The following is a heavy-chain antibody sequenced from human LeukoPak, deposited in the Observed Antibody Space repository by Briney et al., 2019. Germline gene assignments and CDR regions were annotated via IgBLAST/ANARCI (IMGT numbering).Heavy chain of an antibody. CDR3: SSTLTRITILGVPSSDNYYGMDV. D-gene: IGHD3-3*01. CDR1: GFTFSDYY. J-gene: IGHJ6*02. Sequence: GGSLRLYCAASGFTFSDYYMSWIRQAPGKGLEWVSYISSSGSTIHYADSVKGRFTISRDNAKNSLYLQMNSLRAEDTAVYYCSSTLTRITILGVPSSDNYYGMDVWGQGTTVTVSS. CDR2: ISSSGSTI. V-gene: IGHV3-11*01.